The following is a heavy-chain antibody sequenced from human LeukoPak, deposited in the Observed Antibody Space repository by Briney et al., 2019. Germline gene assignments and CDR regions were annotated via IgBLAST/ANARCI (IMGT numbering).Heavy chain of an antibody. CDR3: ARDPTYYYGSGTYFHYYGMDV. V-gene: IGHV3-48*03. J-gene: IGHJ6*02. D-gene: IGHD3-10*01. Sequence: GGSLRLSCAASGFIFSSFEMNWVRLAPGKGLEWASYICSSASPVHYADYVKRRFTVSRDNAKNSLYLQMNSLRAEDTAVYYCARDPTYYYGSGTYFHYYGMDVWGQGTTVTVSS. CDR2: ICSSASPV. CDR1: GFIFSSFE.